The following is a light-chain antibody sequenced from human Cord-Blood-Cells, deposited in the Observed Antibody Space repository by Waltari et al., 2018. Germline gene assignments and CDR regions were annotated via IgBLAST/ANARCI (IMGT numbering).Light chain of an antibody. Sequence: QSVLTQPPSVSGATGQSVPISCTGSSSNIGAGYDVHRDQQLPGTAPKLLIYGNSNRPSGVPDRFSGSKSGTSASLAITGLQAEDEADYYCQSYDSSLSDVVFGGGTKLTVL. V-gene: IGLV1-40*01. CDR3: QSYDSSLSDVV. CDR2: GNS. J-gene: IGLJ2*01. CDR1: SSNIGAGYD.